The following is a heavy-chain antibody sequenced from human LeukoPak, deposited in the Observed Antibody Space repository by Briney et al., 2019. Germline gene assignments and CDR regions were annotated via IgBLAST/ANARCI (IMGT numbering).Heavy chain of an antibody. J-gene: IGHJ5*02. CDR2: ISAYNGNT. D-gene: IGHD2-2*01. CDR1: GYTFTSFG. CDR3: ARDPGAIVVVPAASYSFDP. Sequence: GASVNVSCKASGYTFTSFGISWVRQAPGQGLEWMGWISAYNGNTNYAQKLQGRVTMTTDTSTSTAYMELRRLTSDDTAVYYCARDPGAIVVVPAASYSFDPWGQGTLVTVSS. V-gene: IGHV1-18*04.